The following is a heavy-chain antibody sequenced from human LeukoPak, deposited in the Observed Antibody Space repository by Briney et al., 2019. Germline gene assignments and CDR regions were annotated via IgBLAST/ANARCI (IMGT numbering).Heavy chain of an antibody. CDR2: IISTYGAS. CDR3: ARDRTGYGNYSFDS. Sequence: SVKVSCKASGDTVRKYAIGWVRQAPGQGLEWIGGIISTYGASNYAQKFQGRVTLTADESANTAYMELRSLRSEDTAVYYCARDRTGYGNYSFDSWGQGTPVTVSS. V-gene: IGHV1-69*01. CDR1: GDTVRKYA. J-gene: IGHJ4*02. D-gene: IGHD5-18*01.